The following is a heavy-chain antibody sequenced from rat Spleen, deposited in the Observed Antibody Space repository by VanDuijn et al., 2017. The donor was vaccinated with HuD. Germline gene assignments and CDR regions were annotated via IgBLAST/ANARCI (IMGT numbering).Heavy chain of an antibody. D-gene: IGHD1-6*01. CDR2: ITNAAGKV. V-gene: IGHV5-31*01. Sequence: VQLKESGPGLVQPSQTLSLTCTVSGFSLSNYGVIWVRQPPGKGLEWVASITNAAGKVHYPDSVKGRFTISRDTAQNTLYLQMDSLKSEDTATYYCATGPRILRLDWFAYWGQGTLVTVSS. CDR1: GFSLSNYG. CDR3: ATGPRILRLDWFAY. J-gene: IGHJ3*01.